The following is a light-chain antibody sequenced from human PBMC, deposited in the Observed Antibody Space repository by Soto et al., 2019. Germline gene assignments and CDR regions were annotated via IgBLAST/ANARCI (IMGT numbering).Light chain of an antibody. CDR1: QDISSY. J-gene: IGKJ5*01. V-gene: IGKV1-16*01. CDR3: QQYDNNPIT. CDR2: AAS. Sequence: DIQMTQSPSSLSASVGDRVTITCRASQDISSYLVWYQQKPGKAPKVLIHAASSLQRGVPSRFSGRGSGTDFTLTITSLQPEDFATYYCQQYDNNPITFGQGTRLEIK.